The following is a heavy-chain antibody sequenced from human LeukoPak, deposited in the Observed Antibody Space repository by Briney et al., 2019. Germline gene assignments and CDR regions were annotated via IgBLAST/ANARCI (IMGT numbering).Heavy chain of an antibody. J-gene: IGHJ4*02. CDR2: IYYSGST. V-gene: IGHV4-59*01. CDR1: GGSISSYY. Sequence: SSETLSLTCTVSGGSISSYYWSWIRQPPGKGLEWIGYIYYSGSTNYNPSLKSRVTISVDTSKNQFSLKLSSVTAADTAVYYCARSALLNYYDSSGYVDYWGQGTLVTVSS. D-gene: IGHD3-22*01. CDR3: ARSALLNYYDSSGYVDY.